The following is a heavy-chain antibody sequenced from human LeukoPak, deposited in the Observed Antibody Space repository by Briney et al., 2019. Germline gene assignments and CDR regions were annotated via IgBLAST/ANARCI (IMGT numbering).Heavy chain of an antibody. D-gene: IGHD3-3*01. J-gene: IGHJ5*02. CDR3: ARVFSYPLRAPFDP. Sequence: SETLSLTCTVSGGSISSYYWSWLREPPGKGREGIGYIFYSGSTNYNPSLKSRVTISVDTSKNQFSLKLSSVTAADTAVYYCARVFSYPLRAPFDPWGQGTLVTVSS. V-gene: IGHV4-59*01. CDR2: IFYSGST. CDR1: GGSISSYY.